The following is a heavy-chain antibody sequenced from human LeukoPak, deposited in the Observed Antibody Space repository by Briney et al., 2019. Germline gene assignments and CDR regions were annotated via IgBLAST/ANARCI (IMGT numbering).Heavy chain of an antibody. V-gene: IGHV3-21*01. Sequence: SGGSLRLSCAASGFTFSSYSMNWVRQAPGKGLEWVSSISSSSNYIYYADSVKGRFTISRDNAKNSLSLQMNSLRAEDTAVYYCARGGYSGYDFSRKTIAGDYWGQGTLATVSS. CDR2: ISSSSNYI. J-gene: IGHJ4*02. CDR3: ARGGYSGYDFSRKTIAGDY. CDR1: GFTFSSYS. D-gene: IGHD5-12*01.